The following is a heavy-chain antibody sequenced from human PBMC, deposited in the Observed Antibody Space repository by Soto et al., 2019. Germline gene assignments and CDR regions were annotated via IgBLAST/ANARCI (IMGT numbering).Heavy chain of an antibody. CDR3: ARDLGSGYDPGDY. D-gene: IGHD5-12*01. CDR1: GDIFSGYS. V-gene: IGHV1-69*14. CDR2: IIPIFGTT. J-gene: IGHJ4*02. Sequence: QVQLVQSGAEVKKPGSSVKVSCKTSGDIFSGYSISWVRQAPGQGLEWMGGIIPIFGTTNYAQWFHGRVTSTADKSTSTVYMELYSLKSEDTAVYYCARDLGSGYDPGDYWGQGTLVTVSS.